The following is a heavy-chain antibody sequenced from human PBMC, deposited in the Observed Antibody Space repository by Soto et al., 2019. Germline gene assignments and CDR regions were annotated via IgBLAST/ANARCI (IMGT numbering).Heavy chain of an antibody. D-gene: IGHD5-18*01. J-gene: IGHJ4*02. CDR3: AHLMVAGVTYYFDY. Sequence: TLSLTCTVSGGSISSGDYYWSWIRQPPGKALEWLAFIYWDDDKRYSPSLKSRLTIIKDTSKNQVVLRMTNMDPVDTATYNCAHLMVAGVTYYFDYWGQGTLVTVSS. CDR2: IYWDDDK. CDR1: GGSISSGDYY. V-gene: IGHV2-5*08.